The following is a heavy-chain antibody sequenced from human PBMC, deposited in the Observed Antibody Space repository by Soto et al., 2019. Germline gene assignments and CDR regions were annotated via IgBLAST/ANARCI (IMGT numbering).Heavy chain of an antibody. CDR3: ARDPTVTTEFYYYGMDV. D-gene: IGHD4-17*01. V-gene: IGHV3-30-3*01. CDR2: ISYDGSNN. J-gene: IGHJ6*02. CDR1: GFTFSSYA. Sequence: VQLVESGGGVVQPGRSLRLSCAASGFTFSSYAMHWVRQAPGKGLEWVAVISYDGSNNYYADSVKGRFTISRDNSKNTLDLQMNSLRAEDTAVYYCARDPTVTTEFYYYGMDVWGQGTTVTVSS.